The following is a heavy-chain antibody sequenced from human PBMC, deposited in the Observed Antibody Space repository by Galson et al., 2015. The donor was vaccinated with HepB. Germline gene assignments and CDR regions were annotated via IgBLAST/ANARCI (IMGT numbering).Heavy chain of an antibody. D-gene: IGHD3-22*01. Sequence: SVKVSCKASGYTFTSYGISWVRQAPGQGLEWMGWISAYNGNTNYAQKLQGRVTMTTDTSTSTAYMELRSLRSDDTAVYYCARVPYDSSGYYYVPYLHAFDIWGQGTMVTVSS. CDR1: GYTFTSYG. CDR2: ISAYNGNT. J-gene: IGHJ3*02. V-gene: IGHV1-18*04. CDR3: ARVPYDSSGYYYVPYLHAFDI.